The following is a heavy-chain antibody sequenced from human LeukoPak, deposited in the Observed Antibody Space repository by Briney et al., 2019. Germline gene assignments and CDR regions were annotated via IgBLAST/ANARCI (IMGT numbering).Heavy chain of an antibody. CDR1: GYTFTGYY. CDR3: ARNTAMVIPPVDY. J-gene: IGHJ4*02. V-gene: IGHV1-2*02. D-gene: IGHD5-18*01. Sequence: ASVNVSFMASGYTFTGYYMHWVRQAPGQGREWMGWINPNSGGTNYAQKFQGRVTITRDTSISKAYMELSRLRSDDTAVYYCARNTAMVIPPVDYWGQGTLVTVSS. CDR2: INPNSGGT.